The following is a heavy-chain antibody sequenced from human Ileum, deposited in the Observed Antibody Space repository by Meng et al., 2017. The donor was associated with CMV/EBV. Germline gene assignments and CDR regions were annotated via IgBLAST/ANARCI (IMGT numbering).Heavy chain of an antibody. V-gene: IGHV4-59*01. J-gene: IGHJ4*02. D-gene: IGHD3-9*01. Sequence: SETLSLTCTVSGGSISNYYWSWIPQPPGKGLEHIGYIYYTGATNYIPSLRSRVTISLDTSKNQVSLHLRSVTAADTAVYYCARMSYDVLTGYEPFHYWGQGTLVTVSS. CDR1: GGSISNYY. CDR3: ARMSYDVLTGYEPFHY. CDR2: IYYTGAT.